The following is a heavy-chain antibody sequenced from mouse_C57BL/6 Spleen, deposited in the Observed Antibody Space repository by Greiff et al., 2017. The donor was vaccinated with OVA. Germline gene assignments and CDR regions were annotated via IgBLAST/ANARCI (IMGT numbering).Heavy chain of an antibody. CDR3: TRQGSNLYWYFDV. CDR2: IDPETGGT. CDR1: GYTFTDYE. Sequence: VKLQQSGAELVRPGASVTLSCKASGYTFTDYEMHWVKQTPVHGLEWIGAIDPETGGTAYNQKFKGKAILTADKSSSTAYMELRSLTSEDSAVYYCTRQGSNLYWYFDVWGTGTTVTVSS. V-gene: IGHV1-15*01. J-gene: IGHJ1*03. D-gene: IGHD6-1*01.